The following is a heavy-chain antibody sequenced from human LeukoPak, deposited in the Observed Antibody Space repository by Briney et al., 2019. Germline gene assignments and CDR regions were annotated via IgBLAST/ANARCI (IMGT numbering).Heavy chain of an antibody. CDR3: AELGITMIGGV. CDR2: ISSSSSII. V-gene: IGHV3-48*01. J-gene: IGHJ6*04. D-gene: IGHD3-10*02. Sequence: GGSLRLSCAASGFTFSSYSMNWVRQAPGKGLEWVSYISSSSSIIYYADSVKGRFTISRDNAKNSLYLQMNSLRAEDTAVYYCAELGITMIGGVWGKGTTVTISS. CDR1: GFTFSSYS.